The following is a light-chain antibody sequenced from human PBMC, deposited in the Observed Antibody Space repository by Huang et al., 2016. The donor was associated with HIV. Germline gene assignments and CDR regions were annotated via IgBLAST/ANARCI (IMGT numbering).Light chain of an antibody. CDR1: QGVSKY. V-gene: IGKV3-11*01. J-gene: IGKJ4*01. CDR3: QQRSNWPPLT. CDR2: DAS. Sequence: IVLTQSPATLSLSPGERATLSCRASQGVSKYLAWYQQKPGQSPRLLIYDASNRATGIPARFSGSGSGTDFTLTISSLEAEDSAVYYCQQRSNWPPLTFGGGTKVEIK.